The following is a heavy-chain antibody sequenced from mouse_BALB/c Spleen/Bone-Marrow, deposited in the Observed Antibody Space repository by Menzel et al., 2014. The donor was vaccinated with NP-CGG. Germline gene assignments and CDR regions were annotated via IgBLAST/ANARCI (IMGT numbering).Heavy chain of an antibody. D-gene: IGHD2-12*01. CDR3: ARLGNDDAMDY. V-gene: IGHV5-6-2*01. Sequence: DVMLVESGGGLVKLGGSLKLSCAASGFPFSSYCMSWVRPTPEKRLGLVAAINSNGGSTYYPDTVKGRFTISRDNAKNTLYLQMSSLKSEDTALYYCARLGNDDAMDYWGQGTSVTVSS. J-gene: IGHJ4*01. CDR1: GFPFSSYC. CDR2: INSNGGST.